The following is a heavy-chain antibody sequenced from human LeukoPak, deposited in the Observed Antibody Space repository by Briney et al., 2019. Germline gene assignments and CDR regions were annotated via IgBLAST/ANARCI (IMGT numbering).Heavy chain of an antibody. D-gene: IGHD6-19*01. CDR2: ISYDGSNK. CDR1: GFTFSSYG. V-gene: IGHV3-30*03. J-gene: IGHJ4*02. CDR3: ARYKKGWLVREYFDY. Sequence: GGSLRLSCAASGFTFSSYGMHWVRQAPGKGLEWVAVISYDGSNKYYADSVKGRFTISRDNSKNTLYLQMNSLRAEDTAVYYCARYKKGWLVREYFDYWGQGTLVTVSS.